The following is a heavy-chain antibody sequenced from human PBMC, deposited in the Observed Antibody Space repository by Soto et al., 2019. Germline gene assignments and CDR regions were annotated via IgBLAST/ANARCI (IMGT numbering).Heavy chain of an antibody. CDR2: IRSKIDGGST. D-gene: IGHD6-19*01. CDR3: TTAGSGWSYYRYGMDV. CDR1: GFTFSSAW. V-gene: IGHV3-15*01. J-gene: IGHJ6*02. Sequence: EVQLVESGGGLVKPGGSLRLSCAASGFTFSSAWMSWVRQAPGTGLEWVARIRSKIDGGSTDYAAPVKGRFTISRDDSSSTLYLQMNSLKTEDTAVFYCTTAGSGWSYYRYGMDVLGQGTTVSVSS.